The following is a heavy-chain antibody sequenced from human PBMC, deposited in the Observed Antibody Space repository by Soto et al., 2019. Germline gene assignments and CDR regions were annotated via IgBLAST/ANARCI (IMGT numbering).Heavy chain of an antibody. CDR2: ISSSSSYI. V-gene: IGHV3-21*01. J-gene: IGHJ6*02. CDR1: GFTFSSYS. CDR3: ARDQLSSSWDYYYYYGMDV. D-gene: IGHD6-13*01. Sequence: EVQLVESGGGLVKPGGSLRLSCAASGFTFSSYSMNWVRQAPGKGLEWVSSISSSSSYIYYADSVKGRFTISRDNAKNSLYLQMNSLRAADTAVYYCARDQLSSSWDYYYYYGMDVWGQGTTVTVSS.